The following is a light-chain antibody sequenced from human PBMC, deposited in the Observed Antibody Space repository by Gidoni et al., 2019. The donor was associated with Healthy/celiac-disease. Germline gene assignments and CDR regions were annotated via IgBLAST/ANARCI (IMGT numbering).Light chain of an antibody. V-gene: IGKV1-9*01. CDR1: QGISSY. J-gene: IGKJ5*01. CDR3: QQLNSYPWIT. CDR2: AAS. Sequence: DIQLTQSPSFLSASVGDRVTITCRASQGISSYLAWYQQKPGKAPKPLIYAASTLQSGVPSRFSGSGSGTEFTLTISSLQPEDFATYYCQQLNSYPWITFGQGTRLEIK.